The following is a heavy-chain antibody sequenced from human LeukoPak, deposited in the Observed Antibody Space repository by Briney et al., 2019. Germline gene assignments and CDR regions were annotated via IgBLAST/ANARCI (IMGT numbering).Heavy chain of an antibody. CDR2: IYSGGST. CDR1: GFTVSSNY. CDR3: AKDYCSGGSCYSDY. J-gene: IGHJ4*02. D-gene: IGHD2-15*01. Sequence: GGSLRLSCAASGFTVSSNYMSWVRQAPGKGLEWVSVIYSGGSTYYADSVKGRFTISRDSSKNTLYLQMNSLRPEDTAMYYCAKDYCSGGSCYSDYWGQGTLVTVSS. V-gene: IGHV3-53*05.